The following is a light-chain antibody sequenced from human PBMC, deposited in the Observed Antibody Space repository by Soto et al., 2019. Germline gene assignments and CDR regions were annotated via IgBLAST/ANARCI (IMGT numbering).Light chain of an antibody. Sequence: DGVMTQSPDSLAVSLGERATINCKSRQSFLYSSNNKNYLAWYQQKPGQPPKLLIYWASTRESGVPDRFSGSGSGTDFTLTISSLQAEDVAVYYCQQYYSSPTFGQGTKVDIK. J-gene: IGKJ1*01. CDR1: QSFLYSSNNKNY. CDR3: QQYYSSPT. V-gene: IGKV4-1*01. CDR2: WAS.